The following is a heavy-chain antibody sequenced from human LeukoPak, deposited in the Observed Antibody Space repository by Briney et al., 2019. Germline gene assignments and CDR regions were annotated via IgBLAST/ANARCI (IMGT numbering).Heavy chain of an antibody. Sequence: ASVKVSCKVSGYTLTELSMHWVRQAPGKGLEWMGGFDPEDGETIYAQKFQGRVTMTEDTSTDTAYMELSSLRSDDTAVYYCARATYYYDSSAYYQHDYWGQGTLVTVSS. V-gene: IGHV1-24*01. J-gene: IGHJ4*02. CDR1: GYTLTELS. CDR3: ARATYYYDSSAYYQHDY. CDR2: FDPEDGET. D-gene: IGHD3-22*01.